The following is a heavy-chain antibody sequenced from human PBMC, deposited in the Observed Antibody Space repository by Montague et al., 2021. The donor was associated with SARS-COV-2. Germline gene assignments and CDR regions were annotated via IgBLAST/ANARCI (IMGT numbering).Heavy chain of an antibody. Sequence: SLRLSCAASGFTFSSYDMHWVRQATGKGLEWVSAIGTAGDTYYPGSVKGRFTISSENAKNSLYLQMNSLRAGDTAVYYCARGHHYYDSSGYLGAGYYYYYMDVWGKGTPVTVSS. CDR2: IGTAGDT. CDR1: GFTFSSYD. V-gene: IGHV3-13*01. CDR3: ARGHHYYDSSGYLGAGYYYYYMDV. D-gene: IGHD3-22*01. J-gene: IGHJ6*03.